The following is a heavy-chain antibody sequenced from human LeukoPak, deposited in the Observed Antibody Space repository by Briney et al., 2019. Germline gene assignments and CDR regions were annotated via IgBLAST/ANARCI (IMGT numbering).Heavy chain of an antibody. D-gene: IGHD6-19*01. V-gene: IGHV4-39*07. CDR2: IYYSGST. J-gene: IGHJ5*02. CDR1: GGSISSSSYY. Sequence: SETLSLTCTVSGGSISSSSYYWGWIRQPPGKGLEWIGSIYYSGSTYYNPSLKSRVTISVDTSKNQFSLKLSSVTAADTAVYYCARSSSGWYTNWFDPWGQGTLVTVSS. CDR3: ARSSSGWYTNWFDP.